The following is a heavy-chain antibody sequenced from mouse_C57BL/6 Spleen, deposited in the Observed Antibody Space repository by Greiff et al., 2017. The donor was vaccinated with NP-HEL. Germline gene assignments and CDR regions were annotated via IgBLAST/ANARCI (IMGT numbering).Heavy chain of an antibody. CDR2: ISSGSSTI. D-gene: IGHD1-1*01. CDR1: GFTFSDYG. V-gene: IGHV5-17*01. CDR3: AREGPYYYGSSYYFDY. J-gene: IGHJ2*01. Sequence: EVQVVESGGGLVKPGGSLKLSCAASGFTFSDYGMHWVRQAPEKGLEWVAYISSGSSTIYYADTVKGRVTFSRDNAKNTLFLQMTSLRSEDTAMYYFAREGPYYYGSSYYFDYWGQGTTLTVSS.